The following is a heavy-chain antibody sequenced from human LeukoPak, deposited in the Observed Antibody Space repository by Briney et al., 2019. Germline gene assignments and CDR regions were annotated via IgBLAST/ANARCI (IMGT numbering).Heavy chain of an antibody. D-gene: IGHD6-19*01. CDR1: GFRFGNYN. Sequence: PGGSLRLSCSASGFRFGNYNMNWVRQAPGTGLEWVSFIDASSTTKQYADSVKGRFTISRDNAENLLFLEMDSLRAEDTAVYYCARDVASGGWDTFYWGQGTLVTVSS. CDR2: IDASSTTK. J-gene: IGHJ4*02. CDR3: ARDVASGGWDTFY. V-gene: IGHV3-48*01.